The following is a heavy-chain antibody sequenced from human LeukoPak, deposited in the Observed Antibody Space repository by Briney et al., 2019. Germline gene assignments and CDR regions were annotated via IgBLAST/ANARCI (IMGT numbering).Heavy chain of an antibody. CDR1: GFTFDGYG. Sequence: GGSLRLSCAASGFTFDGYGMSWVRQAPGKGLEWVSGINWNGGSTGYADSVKGRFTISRDNAKNSLYLQMNSLRAEDTALYYCARRYCSSTSCWYYFDYWGQGTLVTVSS. D-gene: IGHD2-2*01. CDR2: INWNGGST. V-gene: IGHV3-20*04. CDR3: ARRYCSSTSCWYYFDY. J-gene: IGHJ4*02.